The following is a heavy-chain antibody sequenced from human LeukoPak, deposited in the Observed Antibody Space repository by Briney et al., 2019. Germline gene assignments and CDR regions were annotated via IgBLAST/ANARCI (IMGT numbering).Heavy chain of an antibody. V-gene: IGHV3-30*04. D-gene: IGHD3-10*01. J-gene: IGHJ6*02. CDR3: ARALGYYGSGSYFYGMDV. CDR1: GFSLSTYA. CDR2: ISYDGGDK. Sequence: PGRSLTLSCATSGFSLSTYAMHWVRQAPGNGLEWVALISYDGGDKYYADSVRGRVTISRDNSKNTLYLQISSLRPEDTAVYYCARALGYYGSGSYFYGMDVWGQGTTVTVSS.